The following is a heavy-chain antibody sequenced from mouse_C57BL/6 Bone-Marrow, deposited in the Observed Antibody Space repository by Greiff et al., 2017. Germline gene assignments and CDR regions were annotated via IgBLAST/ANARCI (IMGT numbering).Heavy chain of an antibody. Sequence: EVKLQQSGGGLVQPGGSMKLSCVASGFTFSNYWMNWVRQSPEKGLEWVAQIRLKSDNYATHYAESVKGRFTISRDDSKSSVYLQMNNLRAEDTGIYYCTDYRNYDWYFDVGGTGTTVTVSA. D-gene: IGHD2-5*01. J-gene: IGHJ1*03. CDR1: GFTFSNYW. V-gene: IGHV6-3*01. CDR3: TDYRNYDWYFDV. CDR2: IRLKSDNYAT.